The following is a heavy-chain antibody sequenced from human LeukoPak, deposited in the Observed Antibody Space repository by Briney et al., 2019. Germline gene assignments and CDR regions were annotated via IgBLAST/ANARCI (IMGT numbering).Heavy chain of an antibody. Sequence: ASVKVSCKPSGYTFSAYYIHWVRQAPGQGLEWMGWINPNSGGTNYAQEFQGRVTMTRDTSISTAYMELSRLRSDDTAVYYCARGVYGSSEYFQDWGQGTLVTVSS. CDR2: INPNSGGT. CDR1: GYTFSAYY. V-gene: IGHV1-2*02. J-gene: IGHJ1*01. CDR3: ARGVYGSSEYFQD. D-gene: IGHD6-6*01.